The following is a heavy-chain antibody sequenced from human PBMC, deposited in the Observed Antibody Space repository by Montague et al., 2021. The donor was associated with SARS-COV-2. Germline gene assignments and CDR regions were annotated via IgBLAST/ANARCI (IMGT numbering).Heavy chain of an antibody. D-gene: IGHD3-10*01. CDR1: GGSFSGYY. V-gene: IGHV4-34*01. J-gene: IGHJ6*02. CDR2: IYHSGST. Sequence: SETLSLTCAVYGGSFSGYYWNWIRQSPGKGLEWIGSIYHSGSTYYNPSLKSRVTISVDTSKNQFSLKLSSVTTADTAVYYCARDQESGGFGELLVGYYYGMDVWGQGTTVTVSS. CDR3: ARDQESGGFGELLVGYYYGMDV.